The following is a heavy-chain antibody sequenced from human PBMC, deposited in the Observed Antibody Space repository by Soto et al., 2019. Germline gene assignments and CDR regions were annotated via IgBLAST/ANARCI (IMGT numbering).Heavy chain of an antibody. CDR1: GASVPSGGFY. D-gene: IGHD3-9*01. J-gene: IGHJ4*02. Sequence: QVQLQESGPGLVKPSETLSLTCTVSGASVPSGGFYWSWIRQPPGKGLAWIGYVFYTGTTNYNPSITSRVTISMDTSKNRVSLSLSSVTAADTALSYCARDYYDVLTGYSYFDYWGRGPLVTVSS. CDR3: ARDYYDVLTGYSYFDY. V-gene: IGHV4-61*08. CDR2: VFYTGTT.